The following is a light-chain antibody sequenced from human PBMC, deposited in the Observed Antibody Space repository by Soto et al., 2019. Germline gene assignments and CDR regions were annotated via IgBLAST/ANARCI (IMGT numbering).Light chain of an antibody. CDR3: TSYAGSNSLGV. Sequence: QSVLTRPPSASGSPGQSVTISCTGTSSDVGGYNYVSWYQHHPGKAPKLMIYEVNKRPSGVSDRFSGSKSGNTVSLTVSGLQADDQADHHCTSYAGSNSLGVFGGGTKLTVL. V-gene: IGLV2-8*01. CDR2: EVN. J-gene: IGLJ2*01. CDR1: SSDVGGYNY.